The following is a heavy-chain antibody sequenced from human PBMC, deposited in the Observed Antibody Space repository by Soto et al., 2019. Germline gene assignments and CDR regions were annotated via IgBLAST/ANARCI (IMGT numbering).Heavy chain of an antibody. D-gene: IGHD1-1*01. CDR1: GGSISSSGYY. V-gene: IGHV4-39*01. J-gene: IGHJ6*02. CDR2: IYYSGST. Sequence: SETLSLTCTVSGGSISSSGYYWGWIRQPPGKGLEWIGSIYYSGSTYYNPSLKSRVTISVDTSKNQFSLKLSSVTAADTAVYYCARLNDRKGMDVWGQGTTVTVSS. CDR3: ARLNDRKGMDV.